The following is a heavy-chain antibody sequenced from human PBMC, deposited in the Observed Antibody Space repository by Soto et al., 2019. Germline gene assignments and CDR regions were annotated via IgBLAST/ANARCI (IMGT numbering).Heavy chain of an antibody. CDR3: ARPHMITFWGVRVDAFDI. J-gene: IGHJ3*02. CDR1: GVSISSSSYY. V-gene: IGHV4-39*01. D-gene: IGHD3-16*01. Sequence: QLQMQEAGPGLVKPSETLSITCTVSGVSISSSSYYWGWIRQPPGKGLEWIGSIYYCGSTYYNPSLNCRVTITVATSQTQFSLKLSSVTAADTAVYYCARPHMITFWGVRVDAFDIWGQGTMVTVSS. CDR2: IYYCGST.